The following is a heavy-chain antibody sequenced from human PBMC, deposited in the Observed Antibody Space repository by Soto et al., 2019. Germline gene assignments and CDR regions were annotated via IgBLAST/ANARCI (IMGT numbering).Heavy chain of an antibody. J-gene: IGHJ5*02. D-gene: IGHD6-6*01. Sequence: SGGSLRLSCAASGFTFSSYAMSWVRQAPGKGLEWVSAISGSGGSTYYADSVKGRFTISRDNSKNTLYLQMNSLRAEDTAVYYCAKEEPYSSSPVNWFDPWGQGTLVTVSS. CDR3: AKEEPYSSSPVNWFDP. V-gene: IGHV3-23*01. CDR1: GFTFSSYA. CDR2: ISGSGGST.